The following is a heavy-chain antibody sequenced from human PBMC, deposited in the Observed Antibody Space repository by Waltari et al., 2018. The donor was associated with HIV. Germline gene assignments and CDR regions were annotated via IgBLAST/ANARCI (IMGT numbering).Heavy chain of an antibody. V-gene: IGHV3-30*01. CDR2: ISKDGSSK. D-gene: IGHD2-15*01. Sequence: QVQLVESGGGLVQPGGSLRLSCAASGFIFRDFAIHWVRQAPGKGLEWVAVISKDGSSKYYADSVQGRFTISRDNSKNSLHLHMNSLRPKDTAVYYCAREGIVAAPFDFWGLGTLV. J-gene: IGHJ4*02. CDR3: AREGIVAAPFDF. CDR1: GFIFRDFA.